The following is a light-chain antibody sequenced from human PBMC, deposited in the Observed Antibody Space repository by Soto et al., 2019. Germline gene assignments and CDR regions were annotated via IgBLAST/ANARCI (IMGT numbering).Light chain of an antibody. CDR3: SSYTTRSTFVV. CDR2: DVS. V-gene: IGLV2-14*01. Sequence: QSALTQPASVSGSPGQSITISCTGTSSDVGDYNYVSWYQQHPGKVPKLMIYDVSNRPSGISNRFSGSKSGNTASLTISGLQADDEADYYCSSYTTRSTFVVFGGGTKLTVL. J-gene: IGLJ2*01. CDR1: SSDVGDYNY.